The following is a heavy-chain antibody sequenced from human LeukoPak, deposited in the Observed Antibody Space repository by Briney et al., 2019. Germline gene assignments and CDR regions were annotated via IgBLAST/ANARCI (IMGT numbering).Heavy chain of an antibody. D-gene: IGHD6-13*01. CDR2: ISSSGNSI. V-gene: IGHV3-48*03. CDR1: GFPFSSYA. CDR3: ARGRFGSC. J-gene: IGHJ1*01. Sequence: GGSLRLSCSASGFPFSSYAMHWVRQAPGKGLEWVSYISSSGNSIYYADSVKGRFTISRDNAKNSLYLQMNSLRAEDMAVYYCARGRFGSCWGQGTLVTVSS.